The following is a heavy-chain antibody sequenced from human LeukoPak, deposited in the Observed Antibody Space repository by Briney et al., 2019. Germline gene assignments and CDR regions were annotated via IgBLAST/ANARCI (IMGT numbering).Heavy chain of an antibody. J-gene: IGHJ6*02. CDR2: ISYDGSNK. CDR3: ATGEYCSSTSCYPALYYYYGMDV. D-gene: IGHD2-2*01. Sequence: GGSLRLSCAASGFTFSSYAMHWVRQAPGKGLEWVAVISYDGSNKYYADSVKGRFTISRDNSKNTLYLQMNSLRAEDTAVYYCATGEYCSSTSCYPALYYYYGMDVWGQGTTVTVSS. CDR1: GFTFSSYA. V-gene: IGHV3-30-3*01.